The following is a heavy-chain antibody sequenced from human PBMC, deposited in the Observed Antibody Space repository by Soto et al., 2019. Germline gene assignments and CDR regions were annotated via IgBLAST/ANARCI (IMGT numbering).Heavy chain of an antibody. CDR3: ARVKWGDDY. CDR2: LIPILGLA. Sequence: QVQLVQSGAEVRKTGSSVKVSCQASGGTFSNSTVTWVRQAPGQGLEWMGRLIPILGLANYAQKFRGRIAITEEKLTTTADMELRRLGSEETAIYYCARVKWGDDYWGQGTLGTVSS. J-gene: IGHJ4*02. CDR1: GGTFSNST. V-gene: IGHV1-69*02. D-gene: IGHD7-27*01.